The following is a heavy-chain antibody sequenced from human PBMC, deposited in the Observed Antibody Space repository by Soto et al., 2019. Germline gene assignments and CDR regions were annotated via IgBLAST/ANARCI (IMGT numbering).Heavy chain of an antibody. V-gene: IGHV4-59*08. D-gene: IGHD4-4*01. CDR3: ARQSTVSLQFDY. CDR2: IYYSGST. Sequence: PSETLSLTCTVSGGSISSYYWSWIRQPPGKGLEWTGYIYYSGSTNYNPSLKSRVTISVDTSKNQSSLKLSSVTGGDTAVYYCARQSTVSLQFDYWGQGTLVTVP. J-gene: IGHJ4*02. CDR1: GGSISSYY.